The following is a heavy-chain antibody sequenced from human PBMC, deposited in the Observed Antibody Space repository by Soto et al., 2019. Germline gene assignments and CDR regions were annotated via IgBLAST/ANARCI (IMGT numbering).Heavy chain of an antibody. CDR3: VGDGSTGWHFDS. J-gene: IGHJ4*02. Sequence: EVQLVESGGGLVQPGGSLRLSCEASGFTLSSYCMSWIRQAPGKGREWVANTRQDGGQSYFVDSVQGRFTISRDNAKNSVYLQMNSLRAEDTAVYYCVGDGSTGWHFDSWGQGTLVTVSS. CDR2: TRQDGGQS. CDR1: GFTLSSYC. V-gene: IGHV3-7*01. D-gene: IGHD6-19*01.